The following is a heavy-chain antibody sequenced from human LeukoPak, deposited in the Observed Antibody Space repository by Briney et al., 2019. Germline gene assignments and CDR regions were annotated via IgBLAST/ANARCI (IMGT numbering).Heavy chain of an antibody. CDR1: GGSFSGYY. D-gene: IGHD2-2*01. Sequence: SETLSLTCAVYGGSFSGYYWSWVRQPPGKGLEWIGEINHSGSTNYNPSLKSRVTISVDTSKNQFSLKLSSVTAADTAVYYCARVSPSTSLVYWGQGTLVTVSS. V-gene: IGHV4-34*01. J-gene: IGHJ4*02. CDR3: ARVSPSTSLVY. CDR2: INHSGST.